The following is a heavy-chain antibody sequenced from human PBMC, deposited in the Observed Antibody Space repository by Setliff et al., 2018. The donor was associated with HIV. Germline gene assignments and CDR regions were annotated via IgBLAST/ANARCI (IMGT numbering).Heavy chain of an antibody. D-gene: IGHD3-10*01. J-gene: IGHJ1*01. CDR3: ARALGSGNTNVFNS. CDR1: GYFISNGYY. CDR2: IYQSGTT. V-gene: IGHV4-38-2*01. Sequence: PSETLSLTCAVSGYFISNGYYWGWIRQPPGRGPEWIASIYQSGTTYYNPSLKSRVTILVDTSKNQSSLNLSSVTAADTAVYYCARALGSGNTNVFNSWGQGTLVTVSS.